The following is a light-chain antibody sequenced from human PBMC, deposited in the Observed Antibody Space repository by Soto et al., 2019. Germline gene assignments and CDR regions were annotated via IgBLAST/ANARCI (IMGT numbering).Light chain of an antibody. CDR2: DVT. J-gene: IGLJ1*01. Sequence: QSALTQPRSVSGSPGQSDAISCTGTSSDVGGYNYVSWYQQHPGKAPKLIIYDVTKRPSGVPDRFSGSSSGNTASLTISGLQAEDEADYFCCSYAGSYSYVFGTGTKLTVL. V-gene: IGLV2-11*01. CDR3: CSYAGSYSYV. CDR1: SSDVGGYNY.